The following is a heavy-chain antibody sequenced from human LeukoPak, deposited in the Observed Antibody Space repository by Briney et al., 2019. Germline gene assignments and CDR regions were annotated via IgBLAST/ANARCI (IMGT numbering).Heavy chain of an antibody. D-gene: IGHD3-22*01. J-gene: IGHJ4*02. V-gene: IGHV3-23*01. CDR3: AKDPDYYDSSGYYYRDY. CDR2: ISGSGGST. Sequence: QPGGSLRLSCAASGFTFSSYAMSWVHQAPGKGLEWVSAISGSGGSTYYADFVKGRFTISRDNSKNTLYLQMNSLRAEDTAVYYCAKDPDYYDSSGYYYRDYWGQGTLVTVSS. CDR1: GFTFSSYA.